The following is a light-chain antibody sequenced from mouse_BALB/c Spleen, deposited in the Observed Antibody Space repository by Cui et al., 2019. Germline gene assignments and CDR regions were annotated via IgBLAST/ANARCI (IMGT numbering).Light chain of an antibody. CDR1: QNVGTN. V-gene: IGKV6-15*01. Sequence: DIVMTQSQKFMSTSVGDRVSVTCKASQNVGTNLAWYQQKPGQSPQALIYSANYRYDGVPESFTGSGSGTDFTLTISSVQSEDLAGYYCQQYNSYPYTFGGGTKLEIK. CDR3: QQYNSYPYT. CDR2: SAN. J-gene: IGKJ2*01.